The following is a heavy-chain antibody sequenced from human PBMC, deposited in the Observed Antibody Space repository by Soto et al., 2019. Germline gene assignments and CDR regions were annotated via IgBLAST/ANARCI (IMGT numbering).Heavy chain of an antibody. D-gene: IGHD5-12*01. J-gene: IGHJ6*02. CDR3: AKDVPRGYSGYDRPYYYGMDV. V-gene: IGHV3-30*18. CDR2: ISYDGSNK. CDR1: GFTFSSYG. Sequence: TGGSLRLSCAASGFTFSSYGMHWVRQAPGKGLEWVAVISYDGSNKYYADSVKGRFTISRDNSKNTLYLQMNSLSAEDTAVYYCAKDVPRGYSGYDRPYYYGMDVWGQGTTVTVSS.